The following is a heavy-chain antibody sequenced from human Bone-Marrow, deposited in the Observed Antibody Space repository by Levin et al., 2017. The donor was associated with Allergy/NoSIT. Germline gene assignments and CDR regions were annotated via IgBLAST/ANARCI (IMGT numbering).Heavy chain of an antibody. J-gene: IGHJ4*02. CDR2: IYPGDSDT. V-gene: IGHV5-51*01. CDR3: ARNRDFGDYDFQF. Sequence: GESLKISCKGSGYSFASYWIGWVRQVPGQGLEWMGIIYPGDSDTRYSPSFEGQVTISADRSVKTAYLQWSSLKASDTAIYYCARNRDFGDYDFQFWGQGTLVTVSS. D-gene: IGHD4-17*01. CDR1: GYSFASYW.